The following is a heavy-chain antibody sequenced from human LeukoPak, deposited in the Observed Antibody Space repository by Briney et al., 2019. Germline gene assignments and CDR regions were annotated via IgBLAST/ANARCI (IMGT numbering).Heavy chain of an antibody. D-gene: IGHD1-26*01. J-gene: IGHJ4*02. Sequence: PGGSLRLSCTGSGFTFNDYYMSWVRQAPGKGLEWLSFISAGGYPIYYADSVKGRFTISRDNSKNTLYPQMNSLRAEDTAVYYCAKGEGATYFDYWGQGTLVTVSS. CDR1: GFTFNDYY. CDR3: AKGEGATYFDY. CDR2: ISAGGYPI. V-gene: IGHV3-11*04.